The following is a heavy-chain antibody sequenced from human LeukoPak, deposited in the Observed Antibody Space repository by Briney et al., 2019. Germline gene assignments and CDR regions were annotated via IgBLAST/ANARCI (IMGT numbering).Heavy chain of an antibody. CDR1: GYSFTSYW. V-gene: IGHV5-51*01. CDR3: ARGGRGYSYGSSYFDY. J-gene: IGHJ4*02. D-gene: IGHD5-18*01. CDR2: IYPGDSDT. Sequence: GESLKISCKGSGYSFTSYWIGWVRQMPGKGLEWMGIIYPGDSDTRYSPSFQGQVTISADKSISTAYLQWSNLKASDTAMYYCARGGRGYSYGSSYFDYWGQGTLVTVSS.